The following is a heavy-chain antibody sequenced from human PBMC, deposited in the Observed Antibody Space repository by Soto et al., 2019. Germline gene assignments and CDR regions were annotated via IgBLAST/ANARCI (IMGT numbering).Heavy chain of an antibody. CDR3: ASPLGDWESSSYFDY. D-gene: IGHD3-16*01. CDR1: GFTFSSYA. Sequence: QVQLVESGGGVVQPGRSLRLSCAASGFTFSSYAIHWVRQAPGKGLEWVAFISYDGSNKYYADSVRDRFTISRDNSKNTLYLQMNSLRAEDTAVYYCASPLGDWESSSYFDYWGQGTLVTVSS. V-gene: IGHV3-30-3*01. CDR2: ISYDGSNK. J-gene: IGHJ4*02.